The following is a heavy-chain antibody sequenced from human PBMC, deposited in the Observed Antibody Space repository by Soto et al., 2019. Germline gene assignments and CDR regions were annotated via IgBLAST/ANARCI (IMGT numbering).Heavy chain of an antibody. CDR2: IKSKTDGGTT. CDR3: TTDRLIWWLVDSDY. D-gene: IGHD6-19*01. V-gene: IGHV3-15*07. CDR1: GFTFSNAW. J-gene: IGHJ4*02. Sequence: PGGSLRLSCAASGFTFSNAWMNWVRQAPGKGLEWVGRIKSKTDGGTTDYAAPVKGRFTISRDDSKNTLYLQMNSLKTEDTAVYYCTTDRLIWWLVDSDYWGQGTLVTVSS.